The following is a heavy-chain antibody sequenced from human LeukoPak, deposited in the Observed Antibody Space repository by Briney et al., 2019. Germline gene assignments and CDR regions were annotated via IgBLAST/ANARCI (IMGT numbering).Heavy chain of an antibody. V-gene: IGHV3-7*01. Sequence: GGSLRLSCAASGFTFSSYWMSWVRQAPGKGLEWVANIKQDGSEKYYVDSVKGRFTISRDNAKNSLYLQMNSLRAEDTAVYYCAREAGPYDFWSGYSHWGQGTLVTVSS. CDR2: IKQDGSEK. D-gene: IGHD3-3*01. J-gene: IGHJ4*02. CDR1: GFTFSSYW. CDR3: AREAGPYDFWSGYSH.